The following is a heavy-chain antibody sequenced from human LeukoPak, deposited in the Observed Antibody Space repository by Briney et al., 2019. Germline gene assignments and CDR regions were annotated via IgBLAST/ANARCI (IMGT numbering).Heavy chain of an antibody. J-gene: IGHJ6*02. CDR2: INTNTGNP. D-gene: IGHD3-3*01. CDR3: ARDRNDPTYYDFWSGYPNYYYYYGMDV. Sequence: ASVKVSCKASGYTFTSYAMNWVRQAPGQGLEWMGWINTNTGNPTYAQGFTGRFVFSLDTSVSTAYLQISSPKAEDTAVYYCARDRNDPTYYDFWSGYPNYYYYYGMDVWGQGTTVTVSS. V-gene: IGHV7-4-1*02. CDR1: GYTFTSYA.